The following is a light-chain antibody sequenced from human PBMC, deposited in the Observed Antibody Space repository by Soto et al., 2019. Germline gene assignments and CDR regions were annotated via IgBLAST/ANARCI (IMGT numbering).Light chain of an antibody. Sequence: EVVLTQSPGTLSLSPGERATLSCRASQSVSSRDLAWYQQKPGQGPRLLIYGVSSRATGIPDRFSGSGSGTDFTLTISSLEPEDFAVYYCQQYGITPFTFGPGTKVDIK. CDR2: GVS. CDR1: QSVSSRD. J-gene: IGKJ3*01. CDR3: QQYGITPFT. V-gene: IGKV3-20*01.